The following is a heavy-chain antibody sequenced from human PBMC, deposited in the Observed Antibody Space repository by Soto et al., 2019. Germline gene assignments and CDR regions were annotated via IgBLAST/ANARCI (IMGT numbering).Heavy chain of an antibody. D-gene: IGHD1-26*01. CDR1: GFTFSSYA. CDR2: ISGSSDST. Sequence: EVQLLESGGGLVQPGGSLRLSCAASGFTFSSYAMRWVRQAPGKGLEWVSSISGSSDSTYYADSVKGRFTISRDNSKNTLYLQMNSLRAEDTGVYYCARRGSGNYYDYWGQGTLVTVSS. V-gene: IGHV3-23*01. J-gene: IGHJ4*02. CDR3: ARRGSGNYYDY.